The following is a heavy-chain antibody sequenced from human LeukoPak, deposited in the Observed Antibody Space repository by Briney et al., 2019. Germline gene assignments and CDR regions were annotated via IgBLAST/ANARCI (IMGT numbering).Heavy chain of an antibody. CDR2: INPDSGGT. Sequence: ASVKVSCKASGYTFTGYYMNWVRQAPGQGLEWMGWINPDSGGTNYAQKFQGRVTMTRDTSISTAYMELSRLRSDDTAVYYCAYGSGSYYSRLYGMDVWGQGTTVTVSS. CDR1: GYTFTGYY. V-gene: IGHV1-2*02. CDR3: AYGSGSYYSRLYGMDV. D-gene: IGHD3-10*01. J-gene: IGHJ6*02.